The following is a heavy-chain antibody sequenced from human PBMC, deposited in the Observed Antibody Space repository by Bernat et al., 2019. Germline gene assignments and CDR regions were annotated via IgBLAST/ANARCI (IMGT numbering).Heavy chain of an antibody. J-gene: IGHJ4*02. CDR2: ISSSSSTI. CDR1: GFTFSSYS. Sequence: EVQLVESGGGLVQPGGSLRLSCAASGFTFSSYSMNWVRQAPGKGLEWVSYISSSSSTIYYADSVKGRFTISRDNAKNSLYLQMNSLRGEDTAVYYCARDRSKSYDPVDYWGQGTLVTVSS. V-gene: IGHV3-48*01. D-gene: IGHD3-22*01. CDR3: ARDRSKSYDPVDY.